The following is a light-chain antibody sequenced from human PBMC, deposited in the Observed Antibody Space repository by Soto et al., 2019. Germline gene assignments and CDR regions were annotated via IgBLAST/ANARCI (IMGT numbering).Light chain of an antibody. J-gene: IGKJ4*01. CDR3: QHYDVWPLT. Sequence: EIVMTQSPATLSVSPGERATLSCRASQSVSSKLAWYQQKPGQAPRLLIYDASTRATGIPARFSGSGSGTEFTLTISSLQSEDFAVYYCQHYDVWPLTFGGGTKVEI. V-gene: IGKV3-15*01. CDR1: QSVSSK. CDR2: DAS.